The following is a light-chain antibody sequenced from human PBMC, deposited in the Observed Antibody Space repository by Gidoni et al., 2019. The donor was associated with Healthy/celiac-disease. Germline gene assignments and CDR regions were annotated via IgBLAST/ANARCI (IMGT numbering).Light chain of an antibody. V-gene: IGKV3-20*01. CDR3: SCS. CDR1: QSGSSSY. Sequence: ESVWTQSPGTLSLSPGERATLSCRASQSGSSSYLAWYQQTPGQAPRLLIHGASSRAPGVPDRCSGSGSATDFTLTISDGHLTDCGSTIFSCS. J-gene: IGKJ2*04. CDR2: GAS.